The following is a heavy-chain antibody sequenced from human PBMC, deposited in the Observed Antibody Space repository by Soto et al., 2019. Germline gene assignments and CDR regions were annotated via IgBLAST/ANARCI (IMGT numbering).Heavy chain of an antibody. D-gene: IGHD6-13*01. J-gene: IGHJ5*02. CDR1: GYTFTGYY. CDR3: ARGQQLVTYNWFDP. CDR2: INPNSGGT. V-gene: IGHV1-2*02. Sequence: ASVKVFCKASGYTFTGYYMHWVRQAPGQGLEWMGWINPNSGGTNYAQKFQGRVTMTRDTSISTAYMELSRLRSDDTAVYYCARGQQLVTYNWFDPWGQGTLVTVSS.